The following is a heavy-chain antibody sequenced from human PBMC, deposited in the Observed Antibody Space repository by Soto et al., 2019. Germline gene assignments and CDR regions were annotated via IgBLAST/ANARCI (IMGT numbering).Heavy chain of an antibody. Sequence: GGSLRLSCAASGFSFRIYAMSWVRQAPGKGLEWISTLTGSSSNIYYADSVKGRFAISRDNSRNTLYLQMNSLTAEDTAVYYCANGRATYGLLTHDYWGQGTLVTVSS. CDR1: GFSFRIYA. V-gene: IGHV3-23*01. CDR2: LTGSSSNI. CDR3: ANGRATYGLLTHDY. D-gene: IGHD3-10*01. J-gene: IGHJ4*02.